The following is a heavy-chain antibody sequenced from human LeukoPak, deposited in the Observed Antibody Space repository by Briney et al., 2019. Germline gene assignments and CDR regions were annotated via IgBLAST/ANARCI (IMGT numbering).Heavy chain of an antibody. Sequence: GGSMRLSCAASGFTFSTYSMNWVRQAPGKGRERVSYISSSSSTIYYADSVKGRFTISRDNAKNSLYLQMNSLRAEDTAVYYCARGSTYYDSSGQVPFDYWGQGTLVTVSS. J-gene: IGHJ4*02. V-gene: IGHV3-48*01. D-gene: IGHD3-22*01. CDR3: ARGSTYYDSSGQVPFDY. CDR2: ISSSSSTI. CDR1: GFTFSTYS.